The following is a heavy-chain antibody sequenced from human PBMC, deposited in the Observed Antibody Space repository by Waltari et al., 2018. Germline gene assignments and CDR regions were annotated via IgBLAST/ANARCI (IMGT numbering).Heavy chain of an antibody. CDR2: VIPIYGTP. CDR3: AKREIGYAFDT. J-gene: IGHJ3*02. Sequence: QVQLVQSGAEVKQPGSSVKVSCKASGGHFGRYAITWVRQAPGQGLEWLGGVIPIYGTPNYEAKFQGRVTVSADASTSTVHLELRSLISEDTAVYYCAKREIGYAFDTWGQGTMVTVSS. V-gene: IGHV1-69*12. D-gene: IGHD1-26*01. CDR1: GGHFGRYA.